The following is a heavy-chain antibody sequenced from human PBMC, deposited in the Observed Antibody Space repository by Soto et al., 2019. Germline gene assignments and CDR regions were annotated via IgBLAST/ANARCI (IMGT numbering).Heavy chain of an antibody. CDR3: AALGDVDIVATTTNYFDY. CDR2: IVVGSGNT. V-gene: IGHV1-58*01. J-gene: IGHJ4*02. D-gene: IGHD5-12*01. CDR1: GFTFTSSA. Sequence: QMQLVQSGPEVKKPGTSVKVSCKASGFTFTSSAVQWVRQARGQRLEWIGWIVVGSGNTNYAQKFQERVTITRDMXTXTXXRELSSLRPEDTAVYYCAALGDVDIVATTTNYFDYWGQGTRVTVSS.